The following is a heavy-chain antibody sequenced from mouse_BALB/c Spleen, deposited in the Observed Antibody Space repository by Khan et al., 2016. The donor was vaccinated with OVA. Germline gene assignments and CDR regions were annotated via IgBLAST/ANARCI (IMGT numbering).Heavy chain of an antibody. Sequence: QVQLKESGAELARPGASVKLSCKASGYTFTDYYINWVKQRTGQGLEWIGEISPGSGDTYYNEKFKGKATLTADKSSKTDYMLLSNLTSAASAVYFCARRNYFGYTFAYWGQGTLVPVSA. V-gene: IGHV1-77*01. CDR2: ISPGSGDT. CDR3: ARRNYFGYTFAY. J-gene: IGHJ3*01. D-gene: IGHD1-2*01. CDR1: GYTFTDYY.